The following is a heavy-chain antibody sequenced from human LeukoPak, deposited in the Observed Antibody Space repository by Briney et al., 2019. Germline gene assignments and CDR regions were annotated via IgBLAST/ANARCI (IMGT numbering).Heavy chain of an antibody. D-gene: IGHD5-18*01. CDR2: ISWDGGST. J-gene: IGHJ3*02. V-gene: IGHV3-43D*03. CDR1: GFTFDDYA. CDR3: ARARATTSMAPRGAFDI. Sequence: GGSLRLSCAASGFTFDDYAMHWVRHAPGKGLEWVSLISWDGGSTYYADSVKGRFTISRDNSKYTLYLQMNSLRAEDTAVYYCARARATTSMAPRGAFDIWGQGTMVTVSS.